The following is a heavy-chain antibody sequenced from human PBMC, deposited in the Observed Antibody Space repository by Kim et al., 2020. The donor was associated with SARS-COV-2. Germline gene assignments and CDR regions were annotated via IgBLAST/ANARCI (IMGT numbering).Heavy chain of an antibody. J-gene: IGHJ6*02. CDR2: INHSGST. CDR3: ARGSPRYYGSPRNGMDV. D-gene: IGHD3-10*01. Sequence: SETLSLTCAVYGGSFSGYYWSWIRQPPGKGLEWIGEINHSGSTNYNPSLKSRVTISVDTSKNQFSLKLSSVTAADTAVYYCARGSPRYYGSPRNGMDVWGQGTTVTVSS. CDR1: GGSFSGYY. V-gene: IGHV4-34*01.